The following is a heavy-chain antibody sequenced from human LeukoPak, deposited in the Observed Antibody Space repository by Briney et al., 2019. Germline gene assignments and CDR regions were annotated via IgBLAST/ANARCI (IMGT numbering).Heavy chain of an antibody. J-gene: IGHJ4*02. Sequence: GASVKVSCKASGYTFTGYNMHWVRQAPGQGLEWMGIINSDSGSTTYAQKFQGRVTLTRDTSTSTVYMELRGLKSEDTAVYYCARDLVVVVGPTLDYWGQGTLVTVSS. D-gene: IGHD2-15*01. V-gene: IGHV1-46*01. CDR1: GYTFTGYN. CDR3: ARDLVVVVGPTLDY. CDR2: INSDSGST.